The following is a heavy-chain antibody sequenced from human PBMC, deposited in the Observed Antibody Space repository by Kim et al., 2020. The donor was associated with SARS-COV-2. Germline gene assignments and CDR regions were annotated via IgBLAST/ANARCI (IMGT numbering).Heavy chain of an antibody. CDR3: SFTGGSSFH. J-gene: IGHJ4*02. CDR1: GYTFATYA. V-gene: IGHV1-3*04. Sequence: ASVKVSCKASGYTFATYAIQWVRQAPGQTFEWMGWITIGNANTKYSQKFQGRVTFTSDTSANTSYMELNSLRYEDTAVYYCSFTGGSSFHWVQGTLVPVS. D-gene: IGHD1-26*01. CDR2: ITIGNANT.